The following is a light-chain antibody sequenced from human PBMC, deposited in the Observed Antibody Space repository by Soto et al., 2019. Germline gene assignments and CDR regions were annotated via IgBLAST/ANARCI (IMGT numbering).Light chain of an antibody. CDR2: GNS. J-gene: IGLJ2*01. CDR3: QSYDSSLSVLVV. Sequence: QSVLTQPPSVSGAPGQRVTISCTGGSSNIGAGYDVHWYQQLPGTAPKLLIYGNSNRPSGVPDRFSGSKSGTSASLAITGLQAEDEADYYCQSYDSSLSVLVVFGGGTKVTVL. CDR1: SSNIGAGYD. V-gene: IGLV1-40*01.